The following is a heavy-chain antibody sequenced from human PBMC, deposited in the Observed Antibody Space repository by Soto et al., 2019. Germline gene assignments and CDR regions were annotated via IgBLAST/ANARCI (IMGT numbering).Heavy chain of an antibody. CDR2: IYYSGST. V-gene: IGHV4-31*03. D-gene: IGHD6-13*01. CDR1: GGSVSSGGYY. J-gene: IGHJ6*02. CDR3: ASGLAAAAPPLYYYYGMDV. Sequence: QVQLQESGPGLVKPSQTLSLTCTVSGGSVSSGGYYWSWIRQHPGKGLEWIGYIYYSGSTYYNPSLKSRVTISVDTSKNQFSLKLSSVTAADTAVYYCASGLAAAAPPLYYYYGMDVWGQGTTVTVSS.